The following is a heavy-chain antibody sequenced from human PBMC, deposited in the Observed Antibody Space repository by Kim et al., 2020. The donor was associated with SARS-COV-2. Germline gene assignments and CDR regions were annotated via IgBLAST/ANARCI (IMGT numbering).Heavy chain of an antibody. J-gene: IGHJ6*02. V-gene: IGHV3-30*18. CDR3: AKDRRQPLGKWYFYYRMDV. Sequence: GGSLRLSCAASGFDFSSFGMHWVRQAPGKGLEWVALMSYDGSNEYYADSVKGRFTVSRDNSKNTLYLQMNSLRAEDTAVYYCAKDRRQPLGKWYFYYRMDVWGQGTTVTVSS. CDR1: GFDFSSFG. CDR2: MSYDGSNE. D-gene: IGHD7-27*01.